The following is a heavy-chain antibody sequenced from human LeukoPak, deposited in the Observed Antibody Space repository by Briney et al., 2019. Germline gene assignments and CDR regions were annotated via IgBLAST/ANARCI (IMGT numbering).Heavy chain of an antibody. Sequence: SGGSLRLSCAASGLAFSSYPMHWVRQAPGKGLEWVAVISYDGSNKYYADSVKGRFTISRDNSKNTLYLQMNSLRAEDTAVYYCARDHHYYDSSGYSIWGQGTLVTVSS. V-gene: IGHV3-30-3*01. J-gene: IGHJ4*02. D-gene: IGHD3-22*01. CDR2: ISYDGSNK. CDR1: GLAFSSYP. CDR3: ARDHHYYDSSGYSI.